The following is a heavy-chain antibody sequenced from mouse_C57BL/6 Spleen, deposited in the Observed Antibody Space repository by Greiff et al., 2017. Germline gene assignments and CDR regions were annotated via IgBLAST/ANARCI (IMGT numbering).Heavy chain of an antibody. Sequence: QVQLQQPGAELVKPGASVKMSCTASGYTFTSYWITWVKQRPGQGLEWIGDIYPGSGSIYYNEKFKSKATLTVDTSSSTAYMQLSSLTSEDSAVYYCARTGIYGNYGGWGQGTTLTVSS. CDR1: GYTFTSYW. D-gene: IGHD2-1*01. V-gene: IGHV1-55*01. J-gene: IGHJ2*01. CDR3: ARTGIYGNYGG. CDR2: IYPGSGSI.